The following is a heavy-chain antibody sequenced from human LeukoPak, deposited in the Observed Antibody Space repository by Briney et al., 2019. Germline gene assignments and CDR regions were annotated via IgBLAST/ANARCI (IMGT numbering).Heavy chain of an antibody. V-gene: IGHV4-59*01. J-gene: IGHJ5*02. CDR1: GGPISSYY. Sequence: SETLSLTCTVSGGPISSYYWSWVRQPPGKGLEWIGYIYYSGSTNYNPSLKSRVTISVDTSKNQFSLKLSSVTAADTAVYYCARGVTARVVPWFDPWGQGTLVTVSS. CDR2: IYYSGST. CDR3: ARGVTARVVPWFDP. D-gene: IGHD4-23*01.